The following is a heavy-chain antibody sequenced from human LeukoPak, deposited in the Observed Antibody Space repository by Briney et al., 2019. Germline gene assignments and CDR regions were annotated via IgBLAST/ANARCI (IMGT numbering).Heavy chain of an antibody. CDR3: AKRLIGNSGLYNFDY. V-gene: IGHV3-23*01. CDR1: GFTFSSYA. CDR2: ISGSGGST. Sequence: PGGSLRLSCTASGFTFSSYAMSWVRQAPGKGLEWVSAISGSGGSTYYADSVKGRFTISRDNSKNTLYLQMNSLRAEDTAIYYCAKRLIGNSGLYNFDYWGQGALVTVSS. D-gene: IGHD4-23*01. J-gene: IGHJ4*02.